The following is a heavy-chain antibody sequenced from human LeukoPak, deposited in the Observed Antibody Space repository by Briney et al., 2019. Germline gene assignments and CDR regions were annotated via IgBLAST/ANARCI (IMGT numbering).Heavy chain of an antibody. D-gene: IGHD5-12*01. V-gene: IGHV3-23*01. CDR3: AKGTRGYSAYTFDY. J-gene: IGHJ4*02. CDR1: GFTFSDYA. CDR2: ISVSGGTT. Sequence: GGSLRLSCAASGFTFSDYAMSWVRQAPGEGLEWVSVISVSGGTTYYADSVKGRFTISRDSSENTLYLQMTSLRADDTAVYYCAKGTRGYSAYTFDYWGQGALVTVSS.